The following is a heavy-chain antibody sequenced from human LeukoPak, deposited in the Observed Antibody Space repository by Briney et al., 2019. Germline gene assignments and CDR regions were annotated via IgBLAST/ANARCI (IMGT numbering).Heavy chain of an antibody. V-gene: IGHV3-30*18. CDR2: ISYDGSNK. CDR1: GFTFSSYG. CDR3: AKDPVHSSSWQYYFDY. J-gene: IGHJ4*02. Sequence: GGSLRLSCGASGFTFSSYGMHWVRQAPGKGLEWVAVISYDGSNKYYADSVKGRFTISRDNSKNTLYLQMNSLRAEDTAVYYCAKDPVHSSSWQYYFDYWGQGTLVTVSS. D-gene: IGHD6-13*01.